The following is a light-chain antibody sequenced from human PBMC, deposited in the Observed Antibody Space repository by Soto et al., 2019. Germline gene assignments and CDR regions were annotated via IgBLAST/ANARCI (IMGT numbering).Light chain of an antibody. J-gene: IGKJ1*01. CDR2: DAS. CDR1: RSISEW. Sequence: DIQMTQSPSSLSPSVGDRVTITCRASRSISEWLAWYQQKPGKAPELLILDASNLNSGASSRFSGSGSGTEFTLTISSLQPDDVATYYCLQYSSHSWTLGQGTKVDIK. V-gene: IGKV1-5*01. CDR3: LQYSSHSWT.